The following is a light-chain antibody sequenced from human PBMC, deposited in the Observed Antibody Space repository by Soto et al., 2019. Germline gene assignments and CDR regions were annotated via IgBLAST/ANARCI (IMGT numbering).Light chain of an antibody. V-gene: IGKV3-20*01. J-gene: IGKJ1*01. Sequence: EIVWTQSPGTLSSSPGERATLSCRASQSVSSSYLAWYQQKPGQAPRLLIYGASSRATGIPDRFSGSGSGTDFTLTISRLEPEDFAVYYCQQYGSSPVAFGQGTKVDIK. CDR2: GAS. CDR3: QQYGSSPVA. CDR1: QSVSSSY.